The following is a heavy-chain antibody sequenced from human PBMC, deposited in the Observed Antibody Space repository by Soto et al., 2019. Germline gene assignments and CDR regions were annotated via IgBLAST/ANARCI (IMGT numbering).Heavy chain of an antibody. V-gene: IGHV3-23*01. D-gene: IGHD2-8*01. CDR1: GFTFSSYA. J-gene: IGHJ4*02. Sequence: GGSLRLSCAASGFTFSSYAMSWVRQAPGKGLEWVSAISGSGGSTYYADSVKGRFTISRDNSKNTLYLQMNSLRAEDTAVYYCAKMETDIVLMEGRDPVAVFDYWGQGTLVTVSS. CDR3: AKMETDIVLMEGRDPVAVFDY. CDR2: ISGSGGST.